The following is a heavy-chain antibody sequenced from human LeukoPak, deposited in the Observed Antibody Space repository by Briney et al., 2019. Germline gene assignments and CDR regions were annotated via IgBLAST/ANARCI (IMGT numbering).Heavy chain of an antibody. CDR3: AKDDAYSSGWYVV. V-gene: IGHV3-30-3*01. CDR2: ISQDGSNK. J-gene: IGHJ6*02. D-gene: IGHD6-19*01. CDR1: GFTFRSYS. Sequence: GRSLRLSCAASGFTFRSYSMHWVRQAPGRGLESVAVISQDGSNKYYAGSVKGRFTISRDNSKNTLYLQMNSLRAEDTAVYYCAKDDAYSSGWYVVWGQGTTVTVSS.